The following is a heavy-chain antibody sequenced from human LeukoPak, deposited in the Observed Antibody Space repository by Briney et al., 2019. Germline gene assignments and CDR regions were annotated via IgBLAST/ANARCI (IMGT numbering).Heavy chain of an antibody. CDR1: AVSFDDYY. V-gene: IGHV4-34*01. J-gene: IGHJ4*02. D-gene: IGHD2-21*02. Sequence: PSGTLSLTYPVSAVSFDDYYWSWVRQTPGKGLEWIGEINHSGYTNDSPSLKSRVTLSIDTSRKQFSLNLRSVTVADTGIYYCTRMTAGHDYWGQGTLVTVSS. CDR3: TRMTAGHDY. CDR2: INHSGYT.